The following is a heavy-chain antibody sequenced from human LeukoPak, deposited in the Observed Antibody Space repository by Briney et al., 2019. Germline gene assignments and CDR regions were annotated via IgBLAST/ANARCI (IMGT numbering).Heavy chain of an antibody. CDR2: MNPNSGNT. CDR3: ARGSISCSSTSCSNWFDP. Sequence: ASVKVSCKASGYTFTSYDINWVRQATGQGLEWMGWMNPNSGNTGYAQKFQGRVTMTRNTSISTAYMELSSLRSEDTAVYYCARGSISCSSTSCSNWFDPWGQGTLVTVSS. J-gene: IGHJ5*02. V-gene: IGHV1-8*01. D-gene: IGHD2-2*01. CDR1: GYTFTSYD.